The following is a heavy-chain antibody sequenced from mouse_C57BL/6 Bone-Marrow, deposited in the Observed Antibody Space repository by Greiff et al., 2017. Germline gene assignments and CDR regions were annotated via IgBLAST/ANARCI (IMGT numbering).Heavy chain of an antibody. CDR2: INPSTGGT. J-gene: IGHJ4*01. D-gene: IGHD2-3*01. Sequence: EVQLQQSGPELVKPGASVKISCKASGYSFTGYYMNWVKQSPEKSLEWIGEINPSTGGTTYNQKFKAKATLTVDKSSSTAYMQLKSLTSEDSAVYYCARRGCDGYYYYAMDYWGQGTSVTVSS. CDR3: ARRGCDGYYYYAMDY. CDR1: GYSFTGYY. V-gene: IGHV1-42*01.